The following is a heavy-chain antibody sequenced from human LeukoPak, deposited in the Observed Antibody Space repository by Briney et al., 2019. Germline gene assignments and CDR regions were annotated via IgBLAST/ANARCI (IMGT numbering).Heavy chain of an antibody. Sequence: SETLSLTCAVYGGSFSGYYWSWIRQPPGKGLEWVGYIYYSGSSNHNPSLKSRVTISVDTSKNQFSLKLSSVTAADTAVYYCARTTYYYDRSGYSYYFDYWGQGTLVTISS. CDR1: GGSFSGYY. CDR3: ARTTYYYDRSGYSYYFDY. J-gene: IGHJ4*02. V-gene: IGHV4-59*01. CDR2: IYYSGSS. D-gene: IGHD3-22*01.